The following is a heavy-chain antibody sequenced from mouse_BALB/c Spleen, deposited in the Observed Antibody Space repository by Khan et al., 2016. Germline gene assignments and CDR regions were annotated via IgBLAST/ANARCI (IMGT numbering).Heavy chain of an antibody. CDR1: GFNIKDYY. D-gene: IGHD2-1*01. Sequence: VQLQQSGAELVRSGASVRLSCTASGFNIKDYYIHWVKQRPEQGLEWIGWIDPENGATEYAPKFQGKAIMTADTSSNTAYLQLSRLTSEDTAVYYCNAIYYGNYIYFDYWGQGTTLTVSS. V-gene: IGHV14-4*02. CDR3: NAIYYGNYIYFDY. J-gene: IGHJ2*01. CDR2: IDPENGAT.